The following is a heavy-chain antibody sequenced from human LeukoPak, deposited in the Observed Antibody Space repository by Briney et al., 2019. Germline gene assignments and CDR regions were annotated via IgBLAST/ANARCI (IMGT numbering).Heavy chain of an antibody. CDR1: GFTFSSYW. J-gene: IGHJ4*02. D-gene: IGHD2-21*02. Sequence: GGSLRLSCAASGFTFSSYWMSWVRQAPGKGLEWVANIKQDGSEKYYVDSVKGRFTISRDNAKNSLYLQMSSLRAEDTAVYYCASIIIGDHFDYWGQGTLVTVSS. CDR3: ASIIIGDHFDY. V-gene: IGHV3-7*01. CDR2: IKQDGSEK.